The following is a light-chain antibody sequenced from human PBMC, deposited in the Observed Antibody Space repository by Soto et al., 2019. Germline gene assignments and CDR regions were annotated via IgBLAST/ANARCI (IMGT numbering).Light chain of an antibody. Sequence: QSALTQPASVSGSPGQSITISFTVTSSDDGGYHYVSWYQQHPGKAPKLMIYEVSERPSGVSNRFSGSKSGNTASLTISGLQAEDEADYYCSSYTSSSTSDVVFGGGTKLTVL. J-gene: IGLJ2*01. CDR3: SSYTSSSTSDVV. V-gene: IGLV2-14*01. CDR1: SSDDGGYHY. CDR2: EVS.